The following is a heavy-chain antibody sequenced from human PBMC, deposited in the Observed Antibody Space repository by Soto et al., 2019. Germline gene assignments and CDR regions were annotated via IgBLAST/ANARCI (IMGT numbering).Heavy chain of an antibody. V-gene: IGHV4-31*03. CDR2: IYYSGST. CDR3: ARDTTVSSFDY. D-gene: IGHD1-1*01. Sequence: SETLSLTCTVSGGSISSGGYYWSWIRQHPGKGLEWIGYIYYSGSTYYNPSLKSRVTISVDTSKNQFSLKLSSVTAADTAVYYCARDTTVSSFDYWGQGTLVTVSS. J-gene: IGHJ4*02. CDR1: GGSISSGGYY.